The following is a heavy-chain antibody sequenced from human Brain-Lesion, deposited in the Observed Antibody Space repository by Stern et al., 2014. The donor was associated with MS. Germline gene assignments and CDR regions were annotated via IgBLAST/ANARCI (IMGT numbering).Heavy chain of an antibody. V-gene: IGHV4-31*03. CDR1: GAPVSRGGSY. Sequence: QVQLQESGPGLVKPSQTLSLSCTVSGAPVSRGGSYWTWIRQLPGQGLAWVGYIHHTGATFYNPSLKSRVAISVDTSENQFSLKLTSVTAADTAVYYCAAIGPRMEGACFDIWGQGTMVTVSS. CDR2: IHHTGAT. CDR3: AAIGPRMEGACFDI. D-gene: IGHD2-21*01. J-gene: IGHJ3*02.